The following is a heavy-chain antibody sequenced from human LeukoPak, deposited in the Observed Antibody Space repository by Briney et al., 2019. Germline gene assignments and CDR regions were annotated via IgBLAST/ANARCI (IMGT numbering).Heavy chain of an antibody. Sequence: PGGSLRLSCAASGFTFSSYSMNWVRQAPGKGLEWVSSISSSSSYIYYADSVKGRFTISRDNAKNSLYLQMNSLRAEDTAVYYCARDQERVRGSHDYWGQGTLVTVSS. D-gene: IGHD1-1*01. CDR3: ARDQERVRGSHDY. V-gene: IGHV3-21*01. CDR2: ISSSSSYI. CDR1: GFTFSSYS. J-gene: IGHJ4*02.